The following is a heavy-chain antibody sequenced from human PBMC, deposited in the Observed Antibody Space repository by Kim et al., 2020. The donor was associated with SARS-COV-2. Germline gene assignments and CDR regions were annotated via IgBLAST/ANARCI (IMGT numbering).Heavy chain of an antibody. J-gene: IGHJ4*02. V-gene: IGHV4-34*01. D-gene: IGHD4-17*01. CDR3: ARGDYGGNHGRFDY. CDR1: GGSFSGYY. Sequence: SETLSLTCAVYGGSFSGYYWSWIRQPPGKGLEWIGEINHSGSTNYNPSLKSRVTISVDTSKNQFSLKLSSVTAADTAVYYCARGDYGGNHGRFDYWGQGTLVTVSS. CDR2: INHSGST.